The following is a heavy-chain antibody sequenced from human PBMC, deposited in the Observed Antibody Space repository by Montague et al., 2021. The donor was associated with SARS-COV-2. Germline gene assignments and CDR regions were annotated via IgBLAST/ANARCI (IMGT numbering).Heavy chain of an antibody. V-gene: IGHV4-61*08. CDR2: IYYSGSA. CDR1: GGSVSSGGYY. D-gene: IGHD3-10*01. J-gene: IGHJ4*02. CDR3: AKGDMVRGIPYIDN. Sequence: SETLSLTCSVSGGSVSSGGYYWSWIRQPPGKGLECIGYIYYSGSAYYNPYNPSLMSRATISIDTSKNQFSLNLNSVTAADTAVYYCAKGDMVRGIPYIDNWGQGNLVTVSS.